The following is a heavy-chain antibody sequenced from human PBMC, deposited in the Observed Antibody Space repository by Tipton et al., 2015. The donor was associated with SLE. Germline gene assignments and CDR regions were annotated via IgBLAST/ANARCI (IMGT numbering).Heavy chain of an antibody. D-gene: IGHD3-3*01. CDR3: ARDKTYYDFWSGYPDAFDI. J-gene: IGHJ3*02. V-gene: IGHV4-34*01. CDR2: INHSGST. CDR1: GGSFSGYY. Sequence: TLSLTCAVYGGSFSGYYWSWIRQPPGKGLEWIGEINHSGSTNYNPSLKSRVTISVDTSQNQFSLNLSSVTAADTAVYYCARDKTYYDFWSGYPDAFDIWGQGTMVTVSS.